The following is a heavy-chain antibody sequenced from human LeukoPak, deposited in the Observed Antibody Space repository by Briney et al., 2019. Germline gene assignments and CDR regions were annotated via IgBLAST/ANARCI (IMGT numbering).Heavy chain of an antibody. CDR2: IYSSGST. CDR3: ARMYSGTYGGIDY. V-gene: IGHV4-4*07. D-gene: IGHD1-26*01. Sequence: SETLSLTCTVSGGSISSYYWSWIRQPAGEGLEWIGRIYSSGSTNYNPSLKSRVTLSVATSKNQFSLKLSSVTAADTAVYYCARMYSGTYGGIDYWGQGTLVTVSS. J-gene: IGHJ4*02. CDR1: GGSISSYY.